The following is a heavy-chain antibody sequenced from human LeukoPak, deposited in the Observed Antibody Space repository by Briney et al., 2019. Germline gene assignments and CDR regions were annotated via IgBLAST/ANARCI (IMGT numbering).Heavy chain of an antibody. V-gene: IGHV4-59*11. CDR3: ARAGEGYDFWSGYYLGWFDP. Sequence: SETLSLTCTVSGGSISSHYWSWVRQPPGKGLEWIGYIYYSGGTNYNPSLKSRVTISVDTSKNQFSLKLSSVTAADTAVYYCARAGEGYDFWSGYYLGWFDPWGRGTLVTVSS. J-gene: IGHJ5*02. D-gene: IGHD3-3*01. CDR1: GGSISSHY. CDR2: IYYSGGT.